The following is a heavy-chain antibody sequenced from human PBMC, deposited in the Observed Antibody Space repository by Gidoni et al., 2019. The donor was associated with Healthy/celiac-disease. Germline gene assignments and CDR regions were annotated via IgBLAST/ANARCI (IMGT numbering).Heavy chain of an antibody. J-gene: IGHJ6*03. V-gene: IGHV3-21*01. D-gene: IGHD3-3*01. CDR1: GFTFSSHS. CDR2: ISSSSSYI. Sequence: EVQLVESGGGLVKPGGSLRLSCAASGFTFSSHSMHWVRQAPGKGLEGVSSISSSSSYIYYADSVKGRFTISRDNAKNSLYLQMNSLRAEDTAVYYCAREGITIFGVAGSLGYYMDVWGKGTTVTVSS. CDR3: AREGITIFGVAGSLGYYMDV.